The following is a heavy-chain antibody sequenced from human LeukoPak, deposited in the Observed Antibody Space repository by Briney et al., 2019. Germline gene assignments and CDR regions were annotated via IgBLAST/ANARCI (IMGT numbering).Heavy chain of an antibody. CDR3: ASSTGSTMFTDY. V-gene: IGHV4-59*01. CDR1: AGSISPYY. CDR2: IYYSGNT. J-gene: IGHJ4*02. D-gene: IGHD3-10*02. Sequence: SETLSLTCTVSAGSISPYYWSWIRQPPGKGLEWLGYIYYSGNTDYNPSLKSRVAISVDTSKNQFTLKLSSVTAADTAVYYCASSTGSTMFTDYWGQGTLVTVSS.